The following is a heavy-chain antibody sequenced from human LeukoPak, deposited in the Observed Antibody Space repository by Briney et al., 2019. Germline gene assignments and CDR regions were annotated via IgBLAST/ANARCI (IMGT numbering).Heavy chain of an antibody. V-gene: IGHV4-38-2*02. D-gene: IGHD3-22*01. CDR1: GYSISSGYY. Sequence: SETLSLTCTVSGYSISSGYYWGWIRQPPGKGLEWIGSIYQSGSTYYNPSLKSRVTISVDTSKNQFSLKLSSVTAADTAVYYCARSYYYDSSGYYERANWFDPWGQGTLVTVSS. CDR3: ARSYYYDSSGYYERANWFDP. CDR2: IYQSGST. J-gene: IGHJ5*02.